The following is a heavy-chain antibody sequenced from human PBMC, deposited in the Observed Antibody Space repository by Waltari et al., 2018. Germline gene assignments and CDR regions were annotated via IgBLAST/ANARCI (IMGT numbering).Heavy chain of an antibody. V-gene: IGHV1-69-2*01. CDR3: ATMGGTGTTPPGYYYYYMDV. CDR1: GYTFTDYY. Sequence: EVQLVQSGAEVKKHGATVKISCKASGYTFTDYYMHWVQQAPGKGPAGMGRVDPEDGETIYAEKFQGRVTITADTATDTAYMELSSLRSEDTAVYYCATMGGTGTTPPGYYYYYMDVWGKGTTVTVSS. J-gene: IGHJ6*03. D-gene: IGHD1-1*01. CDR2: VDPEDGET.